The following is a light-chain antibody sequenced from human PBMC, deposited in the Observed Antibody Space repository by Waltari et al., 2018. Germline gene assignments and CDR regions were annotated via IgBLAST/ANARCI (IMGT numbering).Light chain of an antibody. Sequence: EMVLTQSPATLSLSPGERATLSCRASQSVSSYFAWYQQKPGQAPRLLIYDASNRATGIPARFSGSGSGTDFTLTISSLEPEDFAVYYCQQRSNWPPPITFGQGTRLEIK. CDR2: DAS. J-gene: IGKJ5*01. CDR3: QQRSNWPPPIT. V-gene: IGKV3-11*01. CDR1: QSVSSY.